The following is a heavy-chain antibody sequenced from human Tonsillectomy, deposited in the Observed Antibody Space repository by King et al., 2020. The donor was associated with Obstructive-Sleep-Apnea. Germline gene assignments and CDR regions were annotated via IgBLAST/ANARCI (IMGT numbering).Heavy chain of an antibody. Sequence: VQLVESRGGLVQPGGSLRLSCAASGFTFSSYSMNWVRQAPGKGLEWVSYISSSSSTIYYADSVKGRFTISRDNAKNSLYLQMNSLRAEDTAVYYCARDGSSGYWGQGTLVTVSS. CDR2: ISSSSSTI. V-gene: IGHV3-48*04. CDR1: GFTFSSYS. CDR3: ARDGSSGY. J-gene: IGHJ4*01. D-gene: IGHD3-10*01.